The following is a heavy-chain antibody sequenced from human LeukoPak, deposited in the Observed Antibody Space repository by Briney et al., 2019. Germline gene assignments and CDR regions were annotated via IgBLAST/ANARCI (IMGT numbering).Heavy chain of an antibody. CDR1: GGPLTSYY. CDR2: IYYRGST. Sequence: PSETLSLTCAVSGGPLTSYYWTWIRQPPGKGLEWIGFIYYRGSTNYNPSLESRVTISIDTSKNRFSLKLSSATAADTAVYYCARGDSSNPYNYYYYGMDVWGQGTTVTVSS. D-gene: IGHD6-13*01. J-gene: IGHJ6*02. CDR3: ARGDSSNPYNYYYYGMDV. V-gene: IGHV4-59*01.